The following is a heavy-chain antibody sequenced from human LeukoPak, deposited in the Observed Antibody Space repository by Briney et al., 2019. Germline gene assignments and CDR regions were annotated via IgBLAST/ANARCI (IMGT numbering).Heavy chain of an antibody. CDR3: AKDSGVGMATTFSILDI. CDR1: GFTFDDHA. CDR2: ISWNSGSI. J-gene: IGHJ3*02. V-gene: IGHV3-9*01. Sequence: GGSLRLSCAASGFTFDDHAMHWVRQAPGKGLEWVSGISWNSGSIDYADSVKGRFTISRDNSRNTLYLQMNSLRPEDTAVYYCAKDSGVGMATTFSILDIWGQGTMVTVSS. D-gene: IGHD5-24*01.